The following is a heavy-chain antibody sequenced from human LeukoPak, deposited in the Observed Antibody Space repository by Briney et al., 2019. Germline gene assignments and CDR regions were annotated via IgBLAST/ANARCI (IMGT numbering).Heavy chain of an antibody. D-gene: IGHD2-15*01. CDR1: GYIFTNYW. J-gene: IGHJ5*02. CDR3: ARRYCSGGSCYWSPNWFDP. CDR2: IYPGDSDT. Sequence: GESLKISCKGFGYIFTNYWIGWVRPMPGKGLEWMGIIYPGDSDTRYSPSFQGQVTISADKSISTAYLQWSSLKASDTAMYYCARRYCSGGSCYWSPNWFDPWGQGTLVTVSS. V-gene: IGHV5-51*01.